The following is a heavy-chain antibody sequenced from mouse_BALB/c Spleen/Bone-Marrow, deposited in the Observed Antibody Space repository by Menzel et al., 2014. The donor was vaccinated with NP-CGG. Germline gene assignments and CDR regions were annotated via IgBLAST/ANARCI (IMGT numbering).Heavy chain of an antibody. CDR1: GYTFTSYW. J-gene: IGHJ4*01. D-gene: IGHD1-1*01. CDR3: AREGNYYGSIAMDY. Sequence: QVQLKDSGAELVKPGASVKLSCKASGYTFTSYWMHWVKQRPGQGLECIGEINPSNGRTNYNEKFKSKATLTVDKSSSTAYMQLSSLTSEDSAVYYCAREGNYYGSIAMDYWGQGTSVTVSS. V-gene: IGHV1S81*02. CDR2: INPSNGRT.